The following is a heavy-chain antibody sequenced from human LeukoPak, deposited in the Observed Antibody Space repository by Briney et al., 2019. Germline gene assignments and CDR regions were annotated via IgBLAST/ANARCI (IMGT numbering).Heavy chain of an antibody. Sequence: GESLKISCKGSGYAFNTYYIGWVRQMPGEGLEWMGIIYPGDSDTSYSPYFQGQVTISADKSISTAYLQGSSLKASDTAMFYCARSGQYYYGPGSYYDAFDIWGQGTMVTVSS. CDR1: GYAFNTYY. D-gene: IGHD3-10*01. CDR2: IYPGDSDT. J-gene: IGHJ3*02. CDR3: ARSGQYYYGPGSYYDAFDI. V-gene: IGHV5-51*01.